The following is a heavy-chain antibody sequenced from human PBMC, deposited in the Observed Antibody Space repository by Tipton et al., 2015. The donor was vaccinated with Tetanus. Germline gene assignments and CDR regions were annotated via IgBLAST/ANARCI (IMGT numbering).Heavy chain of an antibody. Sequence: SLRLSCAASGFTSESHYMHWVRQTPGKGLVWISRINPDGRRTNYADSVKGRFTISRDHAKNTVYLQMNSLRAEDTAVYYCAKGPGEFAARQVGYFDSWGQGTLVTVSS. J-gene: IGHJ4*02. CDR1: GFTSESHY. D-gene: IGHD6-6*01. V-gene: IGHV3-74*01. CDR3: AKGPGEFAARQVGYFDS. CDR2: INPDGRRT.